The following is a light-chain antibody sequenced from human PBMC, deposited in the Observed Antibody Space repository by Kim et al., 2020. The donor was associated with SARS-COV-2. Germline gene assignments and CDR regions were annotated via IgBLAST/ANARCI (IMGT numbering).Light chain of an antibody. J-gene: IGKJ1*01. V-gene: IGKV3-20*01. Sequence: PPGERATLSCRASQSVTSSYLAWYQQKPGQAPRLLIYGASSRATGIPDRISGRGSGTDFTLTISGLEPEDFAVYYCQQYGSLPRTFGQGTKMDIK. CDR1: QSVTSSY. CDR2: GAS. CDR3: QQYGSLPRT.